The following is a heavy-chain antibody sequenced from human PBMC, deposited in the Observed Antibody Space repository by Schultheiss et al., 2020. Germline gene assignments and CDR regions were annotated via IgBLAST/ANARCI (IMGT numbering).Heavy chain of an antibody. Sequence: TLSLTCTVSGGAISSGSYYWSWIRQPAGKGLEWIGRIYTSGSTNYNPSLKSRVTISVDTSKNQFSLKLSSVTAADTAVYYCARNLQYSGYDDWGQGTLVTVSS. CDR2: IYTSGST. V-gene: IGHV4-61*02. D-gene: IGHD5-12*01. J-gene: IGHJ4*02. CDR1: GGAISSGSYY. CDR3: ARNLQYSGYDD.